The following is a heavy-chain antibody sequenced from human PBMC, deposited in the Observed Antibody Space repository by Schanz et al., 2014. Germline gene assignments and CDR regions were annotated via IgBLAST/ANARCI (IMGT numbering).Heavy chain of an antibody. V-gene: IGHV3-23*04. CDR2: ISDSGDTA. D-gene: IGHD5-18*01. CDR1: GFIVRSNY. J-gene: IGHJ4*02. CDR3: AKDAENTAMITDYFDY. Sequence: EVQLVESGGGLVQPGGSLRLSCAVSGFIVRSNYMTWVRQAPGKGLEWVSLISDSGDTAYYADSVKGRFTISRDNFKGALYLQMSSLRAEDTAVYYCAKDAENTAMITDYFDYWGQGTLVTVSS.